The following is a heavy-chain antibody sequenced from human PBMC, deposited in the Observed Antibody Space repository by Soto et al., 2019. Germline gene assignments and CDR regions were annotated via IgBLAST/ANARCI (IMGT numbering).Heavy chain of an antibody. CDR3: ASDREAAAASDY. CDR2: INHSGST. V-gene: IGHV4-34*01. D-gene: IGHD6-13*01. Sequence: SETLSLTCAVYGGSFSGYYWSWIRQPPGKGLEWIGEINHSGSTNYNPSLKSRVTISVDTSKNQFSLKLSSVTAADTAVYYCASDREAAAASDYWGQGTLVTVSS. CDR1: GGSFSGYY. J-gene: IGHJ4*02.